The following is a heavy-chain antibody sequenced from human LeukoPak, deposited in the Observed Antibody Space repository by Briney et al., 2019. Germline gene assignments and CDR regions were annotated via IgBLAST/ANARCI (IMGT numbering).Heavy chain of an antibody. CDR2: IDWDDVK. V-gene: IGHV2-70*11. CDR3: ARSIAVAGTWGNYYYYGMDV. CDR1: GLSLSTSGMC. J-gene: IGHJ6*02. Sequence: SGPTLVNPTQTLTLTCTFSGLSLSTSGMCVSWIRQPPGKALQWLARIDWDDVKYYSTSLKTRLTISKDTSKNQVVLTMTNMDPVDTATYYCARSIAVAGTWGNYYYYGMDVWGQGTTVTVSS. D-gene: IGHD6-19*01.